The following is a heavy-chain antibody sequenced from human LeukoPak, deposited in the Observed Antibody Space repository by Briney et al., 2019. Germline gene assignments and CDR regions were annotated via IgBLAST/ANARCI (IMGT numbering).Heavy chain of an antibody. CDR2: MYPGDSET. CDR3: ATTLYSGIYGDAFDI. V-gene: IGHV5-51*01. CDR1: GYSFTSYW. J-gene: IGHJ3*02. D-gene: IGHD1-26*01. Sequence: GESLKISCQGSGYSFTSYWIGWVRQMPGKGLEWMGIMYPGDSETRYSPSFQSQVTISADESISTAYLQWSSLKASGTAMYYCATTLYSGIYGDAFDIWGQGTMVTVSS.